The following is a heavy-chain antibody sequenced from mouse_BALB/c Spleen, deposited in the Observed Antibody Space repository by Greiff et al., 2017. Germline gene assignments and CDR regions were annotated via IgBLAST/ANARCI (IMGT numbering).Heavy chain of an antibody. Sequence: EVHLVESGPELVKPGASVKMSCKASGYTFTSYVMHWVKQKPGQGLEWIGYINPYNDGTKYNEKFKGKATLTSDKSSSTAYMELSSLTSEDSAVYYCARGEDYDYDLAYWGQGTLVTVSA. CDR1: GYTFTSYV. J-gene: IGHJ3*01. CDR3: ARGEDYDYDLAY. D-gene: IGHD2-4*01. V-gene: IGHV1-14*01. CDR2: INPYNDGT.